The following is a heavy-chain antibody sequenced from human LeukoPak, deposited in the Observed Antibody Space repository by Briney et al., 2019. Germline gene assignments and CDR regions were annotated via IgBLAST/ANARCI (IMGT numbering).Heavy chain of an antibody. V-gene: IGHV3-21*01. CDR3: ARDGYYYDSSGYYYTYYFDY. D-gene: IGHD3-22*01. CDR2: ISSSSSYI. CDR1: GFTFSSYS. J-gene: IGHJ4*02. Sequence: PGGPLRLSCAASGFTFSSYSMNWVRQAPGKGLEWVSSISSSSSYIYYADSVKGRFTISRDNAKNSLYLQMNSLRAEDTAVYYCARDGYYYDSSGYYYTYYFDYWGQGTLVTVSS.